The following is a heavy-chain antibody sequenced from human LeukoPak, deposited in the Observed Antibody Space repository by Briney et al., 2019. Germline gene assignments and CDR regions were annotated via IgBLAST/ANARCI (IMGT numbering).Heavy chain of an antibody. Sequence: ASVKVSCKASGYTFTGYYMHWVRRAPGQGLEWMGWINPNSGGTNYAQNFQGRVTMTRDTSINTAYMELSRLRSDDTAVYYCARDLVCSGGSCYSFTIWGQGTLVTVPS. CDR1: GYTFTGYY. CDR2: INPNSGGT. CDR3: ARDLVCSGGSCYSFTI. D-gene: IGHD2-15*01. J-gene: IGHJ4*02. V-gene: IGHV1-2*02.